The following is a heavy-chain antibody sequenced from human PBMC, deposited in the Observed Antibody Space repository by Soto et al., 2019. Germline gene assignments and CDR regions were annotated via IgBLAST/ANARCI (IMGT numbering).Heavy chain of an antibody. CDR3: AHRYSRGWYNEEFWFDP. CDR1: GFSLSTSGVG. CDR2: IYWDDDK. J-gene: IGHJ5*02. Sequence: QITLKESGPTLVKPTQTLTLTCTFSGFSLSTSGVGVGWIRQPPGKALEWLALIYWDDDKRYSPSLKSRLTITKDAAKNHVVLTMTNMDPVDAATYYCAHRYSRGWYNEEFWFDPWGQGTLVTVSS. V-gene: IGHV2-5*02. D-gene: IGHD6-19*01.